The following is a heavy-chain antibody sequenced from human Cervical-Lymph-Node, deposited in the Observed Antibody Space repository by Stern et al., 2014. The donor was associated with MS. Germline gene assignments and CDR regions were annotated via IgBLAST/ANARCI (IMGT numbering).Heavy chain of an antibody. J-gene: IGHJ4*02. CDR3: ARYHLGTGNSCTSYLDS. CDR2: IAWDDEE. Sequence: QVTLRESGPALVKPTQTLTLTCTLSGLSVTTHGLRVSWIRQPPGKALEWLVRIAWDDEEFSSSSLKIRPTISDDSPSNQCVLTRPNIDRLDTATYYVARYHLGTGNSCTSYLDSGAREPWSPSPQ. V-gene: IGHV2-70*04. D-gene: IGHD4-23*01. CDR1: GLSVTTHGLR.